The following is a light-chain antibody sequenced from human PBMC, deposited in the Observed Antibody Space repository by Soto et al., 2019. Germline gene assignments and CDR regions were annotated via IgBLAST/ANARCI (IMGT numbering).Light chain of an antibody. J-gene: IGLJ1*01. CDR3: TSYTTTGTYV. V-gene: IGLV2-14*03. CDR1: SSDLGDYNY. Sequence: QSVLTQPAFVSGSPGQSITISCTGASSDLGDYNYVSWYQQHPGKAPKLMIYDVSSRPSGVSDRFSGSKSGNTASLTISGLQAEDEADYYCTSYTTTGTYVFATGTQLTVL. CDR2: DVS.